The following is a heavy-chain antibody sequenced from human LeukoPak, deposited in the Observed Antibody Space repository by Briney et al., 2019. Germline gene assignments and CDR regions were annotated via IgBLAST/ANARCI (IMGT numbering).Heavy chain of an antibody. V-gene: IGHV4-39*01. D-gene: IGHD3-22*01. Sequence: SESLSLTCNVSGGSISSTSYYWGWIRQPPGKGLGWIGNIYYSGSTYYNPSLKSRVTISVDTSKNQFSLWLSSVTAADTAVYYCARLETYDSTLDYWGQGTLVTVSS. J-gene: IGHJ4*02. CDR2: IYYSGST. CDR3: ARLETYDSTLDY. CDR1: GGSISSTSYY.